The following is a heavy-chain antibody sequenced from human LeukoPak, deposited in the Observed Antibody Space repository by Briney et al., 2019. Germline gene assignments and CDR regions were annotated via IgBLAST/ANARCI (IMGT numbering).Heavy chain of an antibody. J-gene: IGHJ4*02. CDR2: IIPIFGTA. CDR1: GGTFSSYA. Sequence: SVKVSCKASGGTFSSYAISWVRQAPGQGLEWMGGIIPIFGTANYAQKFQGRVTITTDESTSTAYMEPSSLRSEDTAVYYCAGLGYCSSTSCPEWGQGTLVTVSS. CDR3: AGLGYCSSTSCPE. D-gene: IGHD2-2*01. V-gene: IGHV1-69*05.